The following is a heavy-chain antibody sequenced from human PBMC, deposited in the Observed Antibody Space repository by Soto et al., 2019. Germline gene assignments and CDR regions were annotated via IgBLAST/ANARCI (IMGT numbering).Heavy chain of an antibody. V-gene: IGHV1-18*01. J-gene: IGHJ4*02. D-gene: IGHD1-1*01. CDR1: GYTFTSYG. CDR3: ARGRYGDY. Sequence: QVHLVQSGAEVKKPGASVKVSCKGSGYTFTSYGITWVRQAPGQGLEWMGWISAHNGNTDYAQNLQGRVTVNRDTSTSTAYMELRSLRSDYTAVYYCARGRYGDYWGQGALVTVSS. CDR2: ISAHNGNT.